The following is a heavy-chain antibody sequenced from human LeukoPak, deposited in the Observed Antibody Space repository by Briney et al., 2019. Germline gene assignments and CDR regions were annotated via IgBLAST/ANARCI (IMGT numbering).Heavy chain of an antibody. V-gene: IGHV3-13*04. CDR2: IGFAGDT. J-gene: IGHJ4*02. D-gene: IGHD3-9*01. CDR1: GFTFSSYD. Sequence: PGGSLRLSCAVSGFTFSSYDMHWVRQATGKGLEWVSAIGFAGDTYYAGSVKNRFTISREDAKKSLYLQMNSLRAGDTAVYYCARGNILTGYEYWGQGTLVTVSS. CDR3: ARGNILTGYEY.